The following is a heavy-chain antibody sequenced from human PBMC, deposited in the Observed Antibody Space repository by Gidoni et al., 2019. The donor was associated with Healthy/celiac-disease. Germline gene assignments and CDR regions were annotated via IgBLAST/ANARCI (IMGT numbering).Heavy chain of an antibody. D-gene: IGHD3-22*01. V-gene: IGHV3-21*01. J-gene: IGHJ6*02. CDR2: ISSSSSYK. CDR3: ARDYSGGAVVVIPPPSPYYYYYGMDV. Sequence: EVQLVESGGGLVKPGGSLRLSCAAAGFTFSSYSMNWVRQAPGKGWEWVSTISSSSSYKYYADSVKGRFTISRDNAKNSLYLQMNSLRAEDTAVYYCARDYSGGAVVVIPPPSPYYYYYGMDVWGQGTTVTVSS. CDR1: GFTFSSYS.